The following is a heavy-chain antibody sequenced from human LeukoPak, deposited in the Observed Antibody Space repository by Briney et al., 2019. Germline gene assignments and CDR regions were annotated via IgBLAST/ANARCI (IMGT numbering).Heavy chain of an antibody. D-gene: IGHD5-12*01. Sequence: SETLSLTCAVSGGSISRGIYYWGWIRQPPGKGLDYIGNIDHRGNTYYNPSLKSRLTISVDTSRNQFSLRLSSVTAADTAVYYCARGGYSGSDWTTWGQGTRVTVSS. CDR2: IDHRGNT. J-gene: IGHJ5*02. CDR1: GGSISRGIYY. CDR3: ARGGYSGSDWTT. V-gene: IGHV4-39*07.